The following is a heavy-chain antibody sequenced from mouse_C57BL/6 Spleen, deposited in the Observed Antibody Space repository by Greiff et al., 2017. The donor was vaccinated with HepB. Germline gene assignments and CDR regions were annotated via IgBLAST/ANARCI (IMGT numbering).Heavy chain of an antibody. Sequence: QVQLKQSGAELVKPGASVKISCKASGYAFSSYWMNWVKQRPGKGLEWIGQIYPGDGDTNYNGKFKGKATLTADKSSSTAYMQLSSLTSEDSAVYFCARDCGYDYDAPAWFAYWGQGTLVTVSA. J-gene: IGHJ3*01. D-gene: IGHD2-4*01. CDR1: GYAFSSYW. CDR3: ARDCGYDYDAPAWFAY. V-gene: IGHV1-80*01. CDR2: IYPGDGDT.